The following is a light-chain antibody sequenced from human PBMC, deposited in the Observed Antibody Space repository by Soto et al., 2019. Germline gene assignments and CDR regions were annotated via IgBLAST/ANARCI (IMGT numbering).Light chain of an antibody. CDR2: DVS. J-gene: IGLJ2*01. Sequence: QSALTQPASVSGSPGQSITISCTGSSSDIGGYNYVSWYQQHPGKAPKLLIYDVSYRPSGISDRFSGSKSGNTASLTISGLQPDDDADYYCSSYGASSTLFGGGTKVTVL. V-gene: IGLV2-14*03. CDR3: SSYGASSTL. CDR1: SSDIGGYNY.